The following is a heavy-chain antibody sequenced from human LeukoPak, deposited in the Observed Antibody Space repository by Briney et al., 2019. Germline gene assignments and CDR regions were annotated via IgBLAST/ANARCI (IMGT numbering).Heavy chain of an antibody. D-gene: IGHD6-19*01. CDR3: ARSLIAVAGSFDY. J-gene: IGHJ4*02. Sequence: PGGSLRLSCAASGFTFDDYGMSWVRQAPGKGLEWVSGINWNGGSTGYADSVKGRFTTSRGNAKNSLYLQMNSLRAEDTALYYCARSLIAVAGSFDYWGQGTLVTVSS. V-gene: IGHV3-20*04. CDR2: INWNGGST. CDR1: GFTFDDYG.